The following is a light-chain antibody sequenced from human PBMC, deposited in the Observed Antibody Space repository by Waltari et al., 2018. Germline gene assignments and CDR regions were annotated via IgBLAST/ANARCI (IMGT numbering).Light chain of an antibody. CDR3: QQSHSAPPYT. J-gene: IGKJ2*01. V-gene: IGKV1-39*01. CDR1: RSINSY. Sequence: DIQMTQSPSSLSASLGDRVTITCRASRSINSYLSWYQHKPGKAPKLLIYAASTLQSGVPSSFSGSGSGTDFTLTISSLQPEDFATYYCQQSHSAPPYTFGQGTKLEIK. CDR2: AAS.